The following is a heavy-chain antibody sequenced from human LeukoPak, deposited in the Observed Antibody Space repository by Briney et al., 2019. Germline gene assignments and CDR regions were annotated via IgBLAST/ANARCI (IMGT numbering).Heavy chain of an antibody. CDR3: ARSDYYDSSGYYLSFDY. V-gene: IGHV1-18*01. D-gene: IGHD3-22*01. Sequence: GASVKVFCKASGCTFTSYGISWVRQAPGQGLEWMGWISAYNGNTNYAQKLQGRVTMTTDTSTSTAYMELRSLRSDDTAVYYCARSDYYDSSGYYLSFDYWGQGTLVTVSS. CDR1: GCTFTSYG. J-gene: IGHJ4*02. CDR2: ISAYNGNT.